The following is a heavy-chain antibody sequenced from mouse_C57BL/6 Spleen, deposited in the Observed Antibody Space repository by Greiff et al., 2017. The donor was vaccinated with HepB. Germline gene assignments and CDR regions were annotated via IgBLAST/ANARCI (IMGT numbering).Heavy chain of an antibody. CDR1: GYTFTGYW. CDR2: ILPGSGST. D-gene: IGHD2-3*01. Sequence: VQLQQSGAELMKPGASVKLSCKATGYTFTGYWIEWVKQRPGHGLEWIGEILPGSGSTNYNEKFKGKATFTADTSSNTAYMQLSSLTTEDSAIYYCATIYDGYSGGFAYWGQGTLVTVSA. V-gene: IGHV1-9*01. CDR3: ATIYDGYSGGFAY. J-gene: IGHJ3*01.